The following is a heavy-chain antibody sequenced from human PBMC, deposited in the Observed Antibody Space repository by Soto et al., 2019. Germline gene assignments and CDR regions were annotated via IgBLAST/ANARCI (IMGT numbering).Heavy chain of an antibody. Sequence: EVQLVESGGGLVKPGGSLRLSCAASGFTFSSYSMNWVRQAPGKGLEWVSSISSSSSYIYYADSVKGRFTISRDNAKNSRYLQMNSLSAEDTGVHYCARLEYYYDSRGYYGYWGQGTLVTVSS. CDR2: ISSSSSYI. V-gene: IGHV3-21*01. CDR3: ARLEYYYDSRGYYGY. D-gene: IGHD3-22*01. J-gene: IGHJ4*02. CDR1: GFTFSSYS.